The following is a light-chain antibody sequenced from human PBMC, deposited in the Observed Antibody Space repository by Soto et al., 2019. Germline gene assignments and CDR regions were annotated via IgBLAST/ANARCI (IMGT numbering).Light chain of an antibody. J-gene: IGKJ1*01. CDR2: NTS. Sequence: DIKMTQSPSTRSASVGDRVTITCRASQSLTSWLTWYQQKPGKAPKFLIYNTSILESGVPSRFSGSGSGTEFTLTISSLQPDDFATYYCQHYDNYLWTFGQGTKVEIK. CDR1: QSLTSW. CDR3: QHYDNYLWT. V-gene: IGKV1-5*03.